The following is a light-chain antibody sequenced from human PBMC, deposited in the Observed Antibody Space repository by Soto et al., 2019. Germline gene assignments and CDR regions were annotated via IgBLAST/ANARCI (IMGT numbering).Light chain of an antibody. J-gene: IGLJ2*01. V-gene: IGLV1-40*01. Sequence: QPVLTQPPSESGAPGQRVTISCTGSSSNIGAGYDVHWYQQLPGTAPKLLIYGNSNRPSGVPDRFSGSKSGTSASLAITGLQAEDEADYYCQSYDSSLSGPVFGGGTKLTVL. CDR3: QSYDSSLSGPV. CDR2: GNS. CDR1: SSNIGAGYD.